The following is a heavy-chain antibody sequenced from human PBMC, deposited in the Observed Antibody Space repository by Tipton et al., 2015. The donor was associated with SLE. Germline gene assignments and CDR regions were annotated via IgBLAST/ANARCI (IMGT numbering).Heavy chain of an antibody. Sequence: QLVQSGAEVKKPGASVRVSCKASGYTFRNYGISWVRQAPGQGLEWMGWISAYNDDTNYAQNFQDRVLMTTDTSTSTAYMELRSLRYDDTAVYYCARGDSSSSAGAIDWGRFWGQGTLVTVSS. V-gene: IGHV1-18*01. J-gene: IGHJ4*02. CDR2: ISAYNDDT. CDR1: GYTFRNYG. D-gene: IGHD6-6*01. CDR3: ARGDSSSSAGAIDWGRF.